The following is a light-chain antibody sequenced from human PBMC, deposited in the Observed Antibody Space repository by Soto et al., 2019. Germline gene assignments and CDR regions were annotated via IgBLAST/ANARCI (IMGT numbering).Light chain of an antibody. CDR2: EVS. CDR3: SSYRSSSTPVV. CDR1: SRDVGGYNY. J-gene: IGLJ2*01. V-gene: IGLV2-14*01. Sequence: QSVLTQPASVSGSPGQSITISCIGTSRDVGGYNYVSWYQQYPGKAPKLMIYEVSNRPSGVSNRFSGSKSGNTASLTISGLQAEDEADYYCSSYRSSSTPVVFGGGTKLTVL.